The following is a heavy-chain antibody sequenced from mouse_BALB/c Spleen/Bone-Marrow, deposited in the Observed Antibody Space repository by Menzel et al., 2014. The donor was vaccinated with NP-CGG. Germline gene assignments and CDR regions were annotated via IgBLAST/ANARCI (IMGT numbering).Heavy chain of an antibody. CDR2: INPSTGYT. V-gene: IGHV1-7*01. J-gene: IGHJ3*01. Sequence: VQLQQSGAELAKPGASVKMSCKASGYTFTSYWMHWVKQRPGQGLEWIGYINPSTGYTEYNQKFKDKATLTADKSSSTAYMQLSSLISEDSAVYFCARGRFAYWGQGTLVTVSA. CDR3: ARGRFAY. CDR1: GYTFTSYW.